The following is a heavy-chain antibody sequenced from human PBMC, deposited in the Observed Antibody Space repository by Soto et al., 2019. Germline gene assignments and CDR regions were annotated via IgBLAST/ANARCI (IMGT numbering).Heavy chain of an antibody. V-gene: IGHV3-23*01. CDR2: ISASGGTT. Sequence: EVQLLESGGGLVQPGGSLRLSCAASGFTFSSFAMTWVRQAPGKGLEWVSTISASGGTTYYAGSVKGRFTISRANPKNTLYLQMNSLRAEDTALYYCAKDLGGSGSRIYWHFDLWGRGTLVTVSS. D-gene: IGHD3-10*01. J-gene: IGHJ2*01. CDR1: GFTFSSFA. CDR3: AKDLGGSGSRIYWHFDL.